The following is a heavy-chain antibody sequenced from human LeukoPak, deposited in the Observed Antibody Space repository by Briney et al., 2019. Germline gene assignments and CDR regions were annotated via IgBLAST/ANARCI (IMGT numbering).Heavy chain of an antibody. D-gene: IGHD3-22*01. CDR1: SYTFTSYG. CDR2: ISAYNGNT. V-gene: IGHV1-18*01. CDR3: ARGFPPRRSYDSSGYYSYFFDY. Sequence: PEASVKVSCKASSYTFTSYGISWVRQAPGQGLEWMGWISAYNGNTKYAQRLQGRVTMTTDTSTSTAYMELRSLRSDDTAVYYCARGFPPRRSYDSSGYYSYFFDYWGQGTLVTVSS. J-gene: IGHJ4*02.